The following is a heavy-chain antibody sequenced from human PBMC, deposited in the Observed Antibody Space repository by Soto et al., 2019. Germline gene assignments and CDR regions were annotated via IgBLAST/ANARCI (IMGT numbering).Heavy chain of an antibody. D-gene: IGHD3-10*01. CDR1: GDSVSSNSAA. J-gene: IGHJ4*02. CDR3: ARDEALWFGELLYSVFDY. Sequence: KQSQTLSLTCAISGDSVSSNSAAWNWIRQSPSRGLEWLGRTYYRSKWYNDYAVSVKSRITINPDTSKNQFSLQLNSVTPGDTAVYYCARDEALWFGELLYSVFDYWGQGTLVTVSS. CDR2: TYYRSKWYN. V-gene: IGHV6-1*01.